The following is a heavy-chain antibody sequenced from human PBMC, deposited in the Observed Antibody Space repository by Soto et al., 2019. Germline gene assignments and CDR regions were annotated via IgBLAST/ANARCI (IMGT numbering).Heavy chain of an antibody. D-gene: IGHD3-3*01. V-gene: IGHV1-69*13. CDR1: GGTFSNSS. J-gene: IGHJ6*02. CDR2: IIPIFTTT. Sequence: SVKVSCKASGGTFSNSSSAWVRQAPGQGLEWLGMIIPIFTTTNYAQKFKDRLTISADGSTSTAYMELSGLRSEDTAVYFCARALVRFLEWVTDDYSYTMDFWGQGTPVTVSS. CDR3: ARALVRFLEWVTDDYSYTMDF.